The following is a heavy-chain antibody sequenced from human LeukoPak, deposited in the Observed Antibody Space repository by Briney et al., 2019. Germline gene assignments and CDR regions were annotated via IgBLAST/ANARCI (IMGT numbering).Heavy chain of an antibody. J-gene: IGHJ6*02. V-gene: IGHV4-39*01. D-gene: IGHD2-2*01. Sequence: PSETLSLTCTVSGGSISSSSYYWGWIRQPPGKGLEWIGSIYYSGNTYYNPSLKSRVTISVDTSKNQFSLKLSSVTAADTAVYYCARLRLSGYCSGTSCFNYYYYGMDVWAEGPRSPSP. CDR3: ARLRLSGYCSGTSCFNYYYYGMDV. CDR2: IYYSGNT. CDR1: GGSISSSSYY.